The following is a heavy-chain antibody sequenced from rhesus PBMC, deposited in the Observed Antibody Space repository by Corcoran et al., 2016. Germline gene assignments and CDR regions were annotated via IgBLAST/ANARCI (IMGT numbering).Heavy chain of an antibody. CDR1: GFSLTTSGMG. Sequence: QVTLKESGPALVKPTQTLTLTCTFSGFSLTTSGMGVGWIRQPPGKDLEWLALIYWDDDKRYSTSLKCRLNISKDTSKNQVVLTMTNMDPVDTATYYCARGVWGSSYFDYWGQGVLVTVSS. CDR2: IYWDDDK. CDR3: ARGVWGSSYFDY. V-gene: IGHV2-174*01. J-gene: IGHJ4*01. D-gene: IGHD3-34*01.